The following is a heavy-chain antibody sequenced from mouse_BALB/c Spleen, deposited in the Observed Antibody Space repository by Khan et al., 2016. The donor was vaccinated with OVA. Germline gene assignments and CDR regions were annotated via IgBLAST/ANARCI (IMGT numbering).Heavy chain of an antibody. CDR2: IYPYTDET. J-gene: IGHJ4*01. Sequence: VQLKESGPELVKPGASVKMSCKASGYTFTDYVIHWVKQKPGQGLEWIGYIYPYTDETECTAGFKGKATLTLDKSSSTAYMDLSSLTSADSSVYYCARSATDYYTMEYWGQGTSVTVSS. V-gene: IGHV1S136*01. CDR1: GYTFTDYV. CDR3: ARSATDYYTMEY. D-gene: IGHD6-1*01.